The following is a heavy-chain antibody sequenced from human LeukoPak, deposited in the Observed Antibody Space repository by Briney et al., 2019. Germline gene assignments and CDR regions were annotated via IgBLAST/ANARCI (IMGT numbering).Heavy chain of an antibody. V-gene: IGHV4-39*02. CDR1: GGSISSGNYY. J-gene: IGHJ4*02. Sequence: SETLSLTCTVSGGSISSGNYYWGWIRQPPGKGLDWIASIHYSGTTYYNPSLKSRVTISVDTSKNHFSLKLGSVTAADTAVYYCARGPTYQPIDSWGQGTLVTVSS. CDR2: IHYSGTT. D-gene: IGHD2-2*01. CDR3: ARGPTYQPIDS.